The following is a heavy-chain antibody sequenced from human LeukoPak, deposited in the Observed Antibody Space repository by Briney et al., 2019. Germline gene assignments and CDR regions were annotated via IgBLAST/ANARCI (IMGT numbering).Heavy chain of an antibody. CDR2: INHSGST. Sequence: SETLSLTCAVYGGSFSGYYWSWIRQPPGKGLEWIGEINHSGSTNYNPSLKSRVTISVDTSKNQFSLKLSSVTAADTAVYYCARGGNHYYDSSGCYVTPIDYWGQGTLVTVSS. D-gene: IGHD3-22*01. CDR1: GGSFSGYY. CDR3: ARGGNHYYDSSGCYVTPIDY. J-gene: IGHJ4*02. V-gene: IGHV4-34*01.